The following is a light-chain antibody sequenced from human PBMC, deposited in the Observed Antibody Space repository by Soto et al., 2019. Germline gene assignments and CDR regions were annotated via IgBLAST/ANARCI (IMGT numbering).Light chain of an antibody. CDR1: QSVTNNF. J-gene: IGKJ1*01. CDR2: DAF. CDR3: QQYANSRT. Sequence: EIVLTQSPGTLSLSPGERVTLSCRASQSVTNNFLAWYQQKPGQAPRLLIYDAFSSVTGIPDRFSGSGSGTDFTLTISRLEPEDFAVYYCQQYANSRTFGQGTRVEIK. V-gene: IGKV3-20*01.